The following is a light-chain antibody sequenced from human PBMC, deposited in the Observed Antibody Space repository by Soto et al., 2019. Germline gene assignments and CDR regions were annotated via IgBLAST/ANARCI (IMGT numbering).Light chain of an antibody. CDR2: GAS. Sequence: EIEMTQSPATLSLAPVSGVSLSCRASESVSTNLAWYQQKAGQAPRLLIYGASTRATGIPARFSGSGSGTEFTLTISSLQSEDFAVYYCQQYSIWRTFGQGTKVDI. J-gene: IGKJ1*01. V-gene: IGKV3-15*01. CDR3: QQYSIWRT. CDR1: ESVSTN.